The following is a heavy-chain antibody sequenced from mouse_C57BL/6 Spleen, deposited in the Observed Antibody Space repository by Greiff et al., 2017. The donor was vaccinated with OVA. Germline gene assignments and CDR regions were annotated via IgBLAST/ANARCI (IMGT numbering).Heavy chain of an antibody. Sequence: VKLQESGAELVKPGASVKISCTASGYTFTDYYINWVKQRPGQGLEWIGKIGPGSGSTYYNAKFKGKATLTADKSSSTAYMQLSSLTSEDSAVYFGASTPLNWDRAWFAYWGQGTLVTVSA. V-gene: IGHV1-77*01. CDR1: GYTFTDYY. D-gene: IGHD4-1*01. CDR2: IGPGSGST. CDR3: ASTPLNWDRAWFAY. J-gene: IGHJ3*01.